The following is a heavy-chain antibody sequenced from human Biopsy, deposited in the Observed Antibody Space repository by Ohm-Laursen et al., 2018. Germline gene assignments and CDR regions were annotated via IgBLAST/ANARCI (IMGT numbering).Heavy chain of an antibody. CDR1: GGTFTTYG. D-gene: IGHD2/OR15-2a*01. J-gene: IGHJ6*04. CDR3: AREQHPYIDVSTDSFSYVPMDV. V-gene: IGHV1-69*04. CDR2: IIPILGRP. Sequence: GASVKVSCKASGGTFTTYGFNWVRQAPGQGLEWMGRIIPILGRPTYAQKFQGRVTITADTSTGTVFMDLSTLRSEDSALYYCAREQHPYIDVSTDSFSYVPMDVWGAGTTVTVSS.